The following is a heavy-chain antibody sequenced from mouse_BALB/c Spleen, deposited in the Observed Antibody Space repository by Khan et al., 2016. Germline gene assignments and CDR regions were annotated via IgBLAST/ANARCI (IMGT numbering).Heavy chain of an antibody. D-gene: IGHD2-3*01. CDR2: TNPGSGGT. Sequence: QVQLQRSGAELVRPGTSLKVSCKASGYAFPNYLLGWVTQRPGQGLEWIGVTNPGSGGTHYNEKFKGEAPLTEEHSSSTAYMQLGSLPSDDAAVYCSARYDDDYDAMDYWGQGTSVTVSS. V-gene: IGHV1-54*03. CDR3: ARYDDDYDAMDY. CDR1: GYAFPNYL. J-gene: IGHJ4*01.